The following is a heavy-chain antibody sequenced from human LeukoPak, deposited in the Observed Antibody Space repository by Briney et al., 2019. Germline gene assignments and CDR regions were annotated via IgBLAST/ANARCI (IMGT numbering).Heavy chain of an antibody. Sequence: PSETLSLTCALYGGSFNDYYWSWLRQPPGKGLEWIGEINRSGSANYNPSLKSRVTISVDTSKNQFSLMLSSVTAADTAVYYCARGPPLFDPWGQGTLVAVSS. CDR2: INRSGSA. V-gene: IGHV4-34*01. CDR1: GGSFNDYY. J-gene: IGHJ5*02. CDR3: ARGPPLFDP.